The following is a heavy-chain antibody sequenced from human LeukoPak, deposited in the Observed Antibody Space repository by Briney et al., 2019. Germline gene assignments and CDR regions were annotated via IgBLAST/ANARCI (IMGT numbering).Heavy chain of an antibody. CDR1: GGSISSSSYY. V-gene: IGHV4-39*01. Sequence: SGTLSLTCTVSGGSISSSSYYWGWIRQPPGKGLEWIGSIYRTGSTYYNPSLKSRVTISIDTSKNQLSLRLSSVTAADTAVHYCARHLDSSGWYNDYYYMDVWGTGTTVTVSS. J-gene: IGHJ6*03. D-gene: IGHD6-19*01. CDR3: ARHLDSSGWYNDYYYMDV. CDR2: IYRTGST.